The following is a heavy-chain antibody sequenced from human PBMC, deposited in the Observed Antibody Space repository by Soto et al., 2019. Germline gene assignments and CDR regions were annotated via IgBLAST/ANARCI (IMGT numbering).Heavy chain of an antibody. CDR1: GYTFTSYG. J-gene: IGHJ6*02. CDR3: ARDRTNYDFWSGYGYYYYGMDV. V-gene: IGHV1-18*01. Sequence: ASVKVSCKASGYTFTSYGISWVRQAPGQGLEWMGWISAYNGNTNYAQKLQGRVTMTTDTSTSTAYMELRSLRSDDTAVYYCARDRTNYDFWSGYGYYYYGMDVWSQGTTVTVSS. D-gene: IGHD3-3*01. CDR2: ISAYNGNT.